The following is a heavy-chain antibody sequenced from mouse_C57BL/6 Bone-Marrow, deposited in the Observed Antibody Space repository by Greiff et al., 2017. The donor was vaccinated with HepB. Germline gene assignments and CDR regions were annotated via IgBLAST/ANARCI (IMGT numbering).Heavy chain of an antibody. CDR1: GYAFTNYL. CDR3: AGPFDY. Sequence: VKLMESGAELVRPGTSVKVSCKASGYAFTNYLIEWVKQRPGQGLEWIGVINPGSGGTNYNEKFKGKATLTADKSSSTAYMQLSSLTSEDSAVYFCAGPFDYWGQGTTLTVSS. J-gene: IGHJ2*01. CDR2: INPGSGGT. V-gene: IGHV1-54*01.